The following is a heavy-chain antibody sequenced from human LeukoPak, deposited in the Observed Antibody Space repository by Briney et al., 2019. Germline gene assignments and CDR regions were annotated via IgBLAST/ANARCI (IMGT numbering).Heavy chain of an antibody. D-gene: IGHD3-22*01. CDR3: ARTGWGYYYDSSGLYFDY. J-gene: IGHJ4*02. Sequence: SGTLSLTCAVSGGSISSSNWWSWVRQPPGKGLEWIGEIYHSGSTNYNPSLKSRVTISVDKSKNQFSLKLSSVIAADTAVYYCARTGWGYYYDSSGLYFDYWGQGTLVTVSS. CDR1: GGSISSSNW. CDR2: IYHSGST. V-gene: IGHV4-4*02.